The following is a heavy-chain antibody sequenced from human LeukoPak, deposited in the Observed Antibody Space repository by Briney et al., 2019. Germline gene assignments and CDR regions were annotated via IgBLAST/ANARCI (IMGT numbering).Heavy chain of an antibody. CDR1: GFSFSSYW. CDR3: ARAPSEIGGYYPEYFRH. D-gene: IGHD3-22*01. Sequence: PGGSLRPSCAASGFSFSSYWMHWVRQAPGKGLVWVSRIKSDGKTNYADSVKGRFTISRDNAKNTVSLQMNSLRAEDTGVYYCARAPSEIGGYYPEYFRHWGQGNLVTVSS. J-gene: IGHJ1*01. CDR2: IKSDGKT. V-gene: IGHV3-74*01.